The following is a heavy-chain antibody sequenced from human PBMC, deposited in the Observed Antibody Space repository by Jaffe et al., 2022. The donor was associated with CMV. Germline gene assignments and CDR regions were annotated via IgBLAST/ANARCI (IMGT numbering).Heavy chain of an antibody. CDR3: ARGYIAAAGMGNWFDP. CDR2: IWYDGSNK. V-gene: IGHV3-33*01. CDR1: GFTFSSYG. D-gene: IGHD6-13*01. J-gene: IGHJ5*02. Sequence: QVQLVESGGGVVQPGRSLRLSCAASGFTFSSYGMHWVRQAPGKGLEWVAVIWYDGSNKYYADSVKGRFTISRDNSKNTLYLQMNSLRAEDTAVYYCARGYIAAAGMGNWFDPWGQGTLVTVSS.